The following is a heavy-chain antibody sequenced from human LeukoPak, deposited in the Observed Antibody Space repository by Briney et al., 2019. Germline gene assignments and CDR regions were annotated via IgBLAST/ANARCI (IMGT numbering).Heavy chain of an antibody. J-gene: IGHJ4*02. CDR2: ISSSSSYI. V-gene: IGHV3-21*01. Sequence: GGSLRLSCAASGFTFSSYSMTWVRQAPGKGLEWVSSISSSSSYIYYADSVKGRFTISRDNAKNSLYLQMNSLRAEDTAVYYCARDPSGALRTFDYWGQGTLVTVSS. CDR1: GFTFSSYS. D-gene: IGHD3-16*01. CDR3: ARDPSGALRTFDY.